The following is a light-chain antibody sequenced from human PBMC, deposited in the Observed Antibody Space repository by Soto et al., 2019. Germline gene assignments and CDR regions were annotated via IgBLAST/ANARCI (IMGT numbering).Light chain of an antibody. V-gene: IGKV3-15*01. Sequence: EIVMTQSPATLSVSPGERATLSCRASQSVSSNLAWYQQKPGQAPRLLIYGASTMATGIPARFSGSGSGTEFTLTISSLQSEAFAVYYCQQYNNWPRTFGQGTKVEIK. CDR1: QSVSSN. J-gene: IGKJ1*01. CDR3: QQYNNWPRT. CDR2: GAS.